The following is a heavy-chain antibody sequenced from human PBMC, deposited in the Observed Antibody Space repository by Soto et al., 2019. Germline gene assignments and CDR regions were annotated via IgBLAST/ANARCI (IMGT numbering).Heavy chain of an antibody. J-gene: IGHJ5*02. Sequence: SRTLSLTCAISGDSVSSNSAAWNWIRQSPARGLEWLGRTYYRSKWYNDYAVSVKSRIAINPDTSRNQFSLQLNSVTPEDTAVYFCARATFSFFAPWGQGTLVTVSS. CDR3: ARATFSFFAP. V-gene: IGHV6-1*01. D-gene: IGHD2-15*01. CDR2: TYYRSKWYN. CDR1: GDSVSSNSAA.